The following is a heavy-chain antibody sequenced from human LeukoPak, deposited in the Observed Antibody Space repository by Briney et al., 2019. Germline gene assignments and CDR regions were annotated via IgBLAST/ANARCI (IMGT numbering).Heavy chain of an antibody. CDR3: ARAFDSSGYLVPLDY. V-gene: IGHV4-59*01. CDR1: GGSISSYY. D-gene: IGHD3-22*01. CDR2: IYYSGST. Sequence: SETLSLTCTVSGGSISSYYWSWIRQPPGKGLEWIGYIYYSGSTEYNPSLKSRVTISVDTSKNQFSLRLSSVTAADTAVYYCARAFDSSGYLVPLDYWGQGTLVTVSS. J-gene: IGHJ4*02.